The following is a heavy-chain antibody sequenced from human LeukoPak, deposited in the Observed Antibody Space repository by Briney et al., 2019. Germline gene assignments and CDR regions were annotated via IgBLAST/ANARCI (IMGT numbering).Heavy chain of an antibody. D-gene: IGHD5-18*01. Sequence: PSETLSLTCTVSGGSISSYYWSWIRQPAGKGLEWIGRIYTSGSTNYNPSLKSRVTMSVDTSKNQFSLKLSSVTAADTAVYYCVRDQRAVDVTAMVKGRDPYYYYMDVWGKGTTVTVSS. CDR3: VRDQRAVDVTAMVKGRDPYYYYMDV. CDR2: IYTSGST. V-gene: IGHV4-4*07. CDR1: GGSISSYY. J-gene: IGHJ6*03.